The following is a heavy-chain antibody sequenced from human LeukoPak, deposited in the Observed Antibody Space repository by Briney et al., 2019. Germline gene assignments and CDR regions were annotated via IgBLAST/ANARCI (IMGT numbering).Heavy chain of an antibody. CDR1: GGSFSGYY. CDR2: INHSGST. CDR3: ARGVEAAAVDYYYYMDV. V-gene: IGHV4-34*01. Sequence: PSETLSLTCAVCGGSFSGYYWSWIRQPPGKGLEWIGEINHSGSTNYNPSLKSRVTISVDTSKNQFSLKLSSVTAADTAVYYCARGVEAAAVDYYYYMDVWGKGTTVTVSS. D-gene: IGHD6-13*01. J-gene: IGHJ6*03.